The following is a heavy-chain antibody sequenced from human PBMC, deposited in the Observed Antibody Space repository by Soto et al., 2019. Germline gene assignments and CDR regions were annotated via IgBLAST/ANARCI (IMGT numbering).Heavy chain of an antibody. CDR1: GGSISSYY. CDR3: ARKVLAFDY. CDR2: IYYSGGT. V-gene: IGHV4-59*01. Sequence: RTSETLSLTCTVSGGSISSYYWSWIRQPPGKGLEWIGYIYYSGGTNYNPSLKSRVTISVDTSKNQFSLKLSSVTAADTAVYYCARKVLAFDYWGQGTLVTVSS. J-gene: IGHJ4*02. D-gene: IGHD2-8*02.